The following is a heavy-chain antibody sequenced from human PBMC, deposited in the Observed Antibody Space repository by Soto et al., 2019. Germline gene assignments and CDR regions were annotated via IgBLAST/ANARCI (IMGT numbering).Heavy chain of an antibody. V-gene: IGHV4-31*03. CDR3: ARFSVDTRSFDY. Sequence: QVQLQESGPGLVKPSQTLSLTCTVSSGSISSNGYYWSWIRQRPGQGLEWIGYIYYSGSIFYNPPFKSRITISVDTSKKQFSLKLSSMTASDTAVYYCARFSVDTRSFDYWGQGTLVTVSS. CDR2: IYYSGSI. CDR1: SGSISSNGYY. J-gene: IGHJ4*02. D-gene: IGHD2-2*02.